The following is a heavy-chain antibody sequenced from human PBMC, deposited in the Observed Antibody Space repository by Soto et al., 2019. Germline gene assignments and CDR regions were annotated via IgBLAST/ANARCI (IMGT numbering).Heavy chain of an antibody. CDR1: GFTFSNAW. CDR2: IKSKTDGGTT. CDR3: TTDIVVVPAAMGKYSNSYYYGMDV. J-gene: IGHJ6*02. V-gene: IGHV3-15*07. D-gene: IGHD2-2*01. Sequence: GGSLRLSCAASGFTFSNAWMNWVRQAPGKGLEWVGRIKSKTDGGTTDYAAPVKGRFTISRDDSKNTLYLQMNSLKTEDTAVYYCTTDIVVVPAAMGKYSNSYYYGMDVWGQGTTVTVSS.